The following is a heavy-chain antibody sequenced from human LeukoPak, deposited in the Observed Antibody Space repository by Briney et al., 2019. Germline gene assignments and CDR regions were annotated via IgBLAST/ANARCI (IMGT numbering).Heavy chain of an antibody. Sequence: GASVKVSCKASGYPFSAHFLNWVRQAPGQGLEWMGNIDTTTGNPRYAQDFTGRFVFSLDTSVSTAYLQITSLKADDTAAYNCVRGTPTPGMDYWGQGTQVTVSS. CDR1: GYPFSAHF. V-gene: IGHV7-4-1*02. CDR2: IDTTTGNP. CDR3: VRGTPTPGMDY. D-gene: IGHD3-10*01. J-gene: IGHJ4*02.